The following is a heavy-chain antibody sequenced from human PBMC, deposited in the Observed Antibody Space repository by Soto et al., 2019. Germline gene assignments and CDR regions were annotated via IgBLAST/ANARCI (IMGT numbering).Heavy chain of an antibody. CDR1: GYTFTSYT. CDR2: INAGNGNT. J-gene: IGHJ4*02. D-gene: IGHD1-26*01. CDR3: ARRLGGSSQN. V-gene: IGHV1-3*01. Sequence: ASVKVSCKASGYTFTSYTIHWVRQAPGQRLEWMGWINAGNGNTKYSQNFQGRVTIARDTSASTAYMELSSLRSEDTAMYYCARRLGGSSQNWGQGTLVTSPQ.